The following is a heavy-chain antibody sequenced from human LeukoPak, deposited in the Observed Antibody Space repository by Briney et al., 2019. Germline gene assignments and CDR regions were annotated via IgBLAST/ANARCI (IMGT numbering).Heavy chain of an antibody. Sequence: SETLSLTCTVSGGSMSSSSYYWGWIRQPPGKWLEWIGSIYYSESTYQNPSLKSRVTISVDTSKNQFSLKLSSVTAADTAVYYCAREAAMVFDYWGQGTLVTVSS. J-gene: IGHJ4*02. CDR1: GGSMSSSSYY. D-gene: IGHD5-18*01. CDR2: IYYSEST. V-gene: IGHV4-39*07. CDR3: AREAAMVFDY.